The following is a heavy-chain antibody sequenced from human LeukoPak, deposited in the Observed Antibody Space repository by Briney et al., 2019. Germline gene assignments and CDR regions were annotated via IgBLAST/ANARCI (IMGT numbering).Heavy chain of an antibody. CDR3: ARVTHDFAIFGVVIIGPLDY. V-gene: IGHV1-18*01. CDR2: ISAYNGNT. CDR1: GYTFTSYG. J-gene: IGHJ4*02. D-gene: IGHD3-3*01. Sequence: ASVKVSCKASGYTFTSYGISWVRQAPGQGLEWMGWISAYNGNTNYAQKLQGRVTMTTDTSTGTAYMELRSLRSDDTAVYYCARVTHDFAIFGVVIIGPLDYWGQGTLVTVSS.